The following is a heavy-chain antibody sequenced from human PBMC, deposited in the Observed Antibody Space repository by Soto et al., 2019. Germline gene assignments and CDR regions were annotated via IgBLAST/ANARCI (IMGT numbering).Heavy chain of an antibody. CDR2: IYSSGST. CDR1: GGSISSGGYY. J-gene: IGHJ4*02. Sequence: QVQLQESGPGLVKPSQTLSLICTVSGGSISSGGYYWSWIRQHPGKGLEWIGYIYSSGSTYYNPSLKSRLTLSLDTSENHFSRNLSSMTAADTAVYYCARDGDGSGYFLDFWGQGTLVTVSS. CDR3: ARDGDGSGYFLDF. V-gene: IGHV4-31*03. D-gene: IGHD3-22*01.